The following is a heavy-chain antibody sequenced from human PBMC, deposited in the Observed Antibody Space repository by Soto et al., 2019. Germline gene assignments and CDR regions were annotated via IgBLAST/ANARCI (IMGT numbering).Heavy chain of an antibody. V-gene: IGHV3-30-3*01. CDR1: GFTFSSYA. J-gene: IGHJ6*02. Sequence: GGSLRLSCAASGFTFSSYAMHWVRQAPGKGLEWVAVISYDGSNKYYADSVKGRFTISRDNSKNTLYLQMNSLRAEDTAVYYCARVEIQLWLSGGMDVWGQGTTVTVSS. D-gene: IGHD5-18*01. CDR3: ARVEIQLWLSGGMDV. CDR2: ISYDGSNK.